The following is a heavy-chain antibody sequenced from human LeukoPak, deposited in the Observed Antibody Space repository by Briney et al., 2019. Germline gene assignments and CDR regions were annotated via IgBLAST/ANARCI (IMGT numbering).Heavy chain of an antibody. V-gene: IGHV1-69*05. CDR2: IIPIFGTA. CDR3: ASGSRHLIEVVRGPRAFDI. Sequence: SVKVSCKASGGTFSSYAISWVRQAPGQGLEWMGGIIPIFGTANYAQKFQGRVTITTDESTSTAYMELSSLRSEDTAVYYCASGSRHLIEVVRGPRAFDIWGQGTMVTVSS. D-gene: IGHD6-6*01. CDR1: GGTFSSYA. J-gene: IGHJ3*02.